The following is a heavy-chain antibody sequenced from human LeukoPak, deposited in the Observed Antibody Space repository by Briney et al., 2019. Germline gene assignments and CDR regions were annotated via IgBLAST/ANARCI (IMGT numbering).Heavy chain of an antibody. CDR3: ARVDGSGSYYPSPGDAFDI. D-gene: IGHD3-10*01. Sequence: SETLSLTCTVSGGSISSYYWSWIRQPPGEGLEWIGYIYYSGSTNYNPSLKSRVTISVDTSKNQFSLKLSSVTAADTAVYYCARVDGSGSYYPSPGDAFDIWGQGTMVTVSS. V-gene: IGHV4-59*01. J-gene: IGHJ3*02. CDR2: IYYSGST. CDR1: GGSISSYY.